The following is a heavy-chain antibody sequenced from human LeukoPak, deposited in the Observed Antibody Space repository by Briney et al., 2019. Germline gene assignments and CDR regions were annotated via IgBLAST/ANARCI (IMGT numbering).Heavy chain of an antibody. Sequence: GGSPRLSCAASGFTFSSYAMHWVRQAPGKGLEWVAVISYDGSNKYYADSVKGRFTISRDNSKNTLYLQMNSLRAEDTAVYYCARWTSCGWDCHILDYWGQGILVTVSS. V-gene: IGHV3-30-3*01. CDR3: ARWTSCGWDCHILDY. CDR1: GFTFSSYA. J-gene: IGHJ4*02. CDR2: ISYDGSNK. D-gene: IGHD2-21*02.